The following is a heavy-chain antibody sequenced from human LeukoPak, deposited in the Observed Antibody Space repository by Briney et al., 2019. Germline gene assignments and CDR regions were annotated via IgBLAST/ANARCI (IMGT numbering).Heavy chain of an antibody. V-gene: IGHV1-18*01. Sequence: SSVNVSCKASGYTFTSYVISGVRQAPGQELEWMGLISAYNGNTNYAHKLQGRVTMTTDTSTSTARMELRSKRSDDKAVYYCARETYYYDSSGTDYWGQGTLVTVSS. CDR1: GYTFTSYV. D-gene: IGHD3-22*01. CDR2: ISAYNGNT. CDR3: ARETYYYDSSGTDY. J-gene: IGHJ4*02.